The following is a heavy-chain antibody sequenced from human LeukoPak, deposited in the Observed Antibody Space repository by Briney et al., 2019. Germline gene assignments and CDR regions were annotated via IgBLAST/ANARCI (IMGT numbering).Heavy chain of an antibody. Sequence: GASVKVSCKASGGTFSSYAISWVRQAPGQGLEWMGGIIPIFGTANYAQKFQGRVTITADESTSTAYKELSSLRSEDTAVYYCARVGYDFWSGYPSRFDYWGQGTLVTVSS. CDR2: IIPIFGTA. CDR3: ARVGYDFWSGYPSRFDY. V-gene: IGHV1-69*13. J-gene: IGHJ4*02. D-gene: IGHD3-3*01. CDR1: GGTFSSYA.